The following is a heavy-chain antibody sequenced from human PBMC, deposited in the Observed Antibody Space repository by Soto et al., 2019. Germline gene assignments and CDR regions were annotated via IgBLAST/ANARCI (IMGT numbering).Heavy chain of an antibody. Sequence: SETLSLTCTVSGGSISSYYWSWIRQPPGKGLEWIGYIYYSGSTNYNPSLKSRVTISVDTSKNQFSLKLSSVTAADTAVYYWARLTSNSIIDPWGQGTLVTVSS. CDR1: GGSISSYY. CDR2: IYYSGST. D-gene: IGHD1-1*01. J-gene: IGHJ5*02. V-gene: IGHV4-59*08. CDR3: ARLTSNSIIDP.